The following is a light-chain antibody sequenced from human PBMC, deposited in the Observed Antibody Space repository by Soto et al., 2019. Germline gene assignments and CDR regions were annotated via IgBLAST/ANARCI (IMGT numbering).Light chain of an antibody. V-gene: IGKV1-5*01. Sequence: DIPMTQSPSTLSASVGDRVTITCRASQSISSWLAWYQQKPGKAPKLLIYDASSLESGVPSRFSGSGSGTEFTLTISSLQPDDFATDYCQQYNSYSTFGQGTKLEIK. CDR2: DAS. J-gene: IGKJ2*01. CDR1: QSISSW. CDR3: QQYNSYST.